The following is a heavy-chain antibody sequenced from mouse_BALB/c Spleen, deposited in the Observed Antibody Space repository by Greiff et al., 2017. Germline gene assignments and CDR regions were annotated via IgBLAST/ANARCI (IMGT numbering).Heavy chain of an antibody. CDR3: ARGSYYGNYGAMDY. CDR2: SRNKANDYTT. J-gene: IGHJ4*01. CDR1: GFTFSDFY. V-gene: IGHV7-1*02. Sequence: EVQGVESGGGLVQPGGSLRLSCATSGFTFSDFYMEWVRQPPGKRLEWIAASRNKANDYTTEYSASVKGRFIVSRDTSQSILYLQMNALRAEDTAIYYCARGSYYGNYGAMDYWGQGTSVTVSS. D-gene: IGHD2-10*01.